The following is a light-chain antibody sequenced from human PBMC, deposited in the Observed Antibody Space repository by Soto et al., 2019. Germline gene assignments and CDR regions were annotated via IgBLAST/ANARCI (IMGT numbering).Light chain of an antibody. Sequence: EIVLTQSPGTLSLSPGERATLSCRASHSLFNPYLAWYQQKPGQAPRLLIYGASTRATGIPARFSGSGSGTEFTLTISSLQSEDFAVYYCQHYNNWPLTFGGGTKVDIK. CDR1: HSLFNPY. CDR2: GAS. V-gene: IGKV3-15*01. J-gene: IGKJ4*01. CDR3: QHYNNWPLT.